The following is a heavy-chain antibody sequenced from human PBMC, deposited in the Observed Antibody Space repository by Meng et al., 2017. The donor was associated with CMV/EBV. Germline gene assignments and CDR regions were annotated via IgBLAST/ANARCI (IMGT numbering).Heavy chain of an antibody. V-gene: IGHV1-2*02. Sequence: ASVKVSCKASGYTFTSYDINWVRQATGQGLEWMGWINPNSGGTNYAKKFQDRVTMTRDTSISTAYMELSRLRSDDTAVYYCARDAYYDFWSGYYQYYFDYWGQGTLVTVSS. CDR3: ARDAYYDFWSGYYQYYFDY. D-gene: IGHD3-3*01. J-gene: IGHJ4*02. CDR1: GYTFTSYD. CDR2: INPNSGGT.